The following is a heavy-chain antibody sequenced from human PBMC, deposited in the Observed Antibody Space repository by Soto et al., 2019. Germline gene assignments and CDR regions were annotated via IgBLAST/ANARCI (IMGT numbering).Heavy chain of an antibody. CDR3: ARSDPSAGYYYYYGMDV. D-gene: IGHD2-21*02. V-gene: IGHV6-1*01. Sequence: PSQTLSLTCAISGDSVSSNSAAWNWIRQSPSRGLEWLGRTYYRSKWYNDYAVSVKSRITINPDTSKNQFSLQLNSVTPEDTAVYYCARSDPSAGYYYYYGMDVWGQGTTVTVSS. J-gene: IGHJ6*02. CDR2: TYYRSKWYN. CDR1: GDSVSSNSAA.